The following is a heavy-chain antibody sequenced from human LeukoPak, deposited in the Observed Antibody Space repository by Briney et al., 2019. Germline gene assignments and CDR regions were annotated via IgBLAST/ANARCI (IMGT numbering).Heavy chain of an antibody. CDR1: GFTFSSYA. CDR3: AKNYYDSSGLFDY. J-gene: IGHJ4*02. V-gene: IGHV3-21*01. D-gene: IGHD3-22*01. CDR2: ISSSSSYI. Sequence: GGSLRLSCAASGFTFSSYAMSWVRQAPGKGLEWVSSISSSSSYIYYADSVKGRFTISRGNAKNSLHLQMNSLRAEDTAVYYCAKNYYDSSGLFDYWGQGTLVIVSS.